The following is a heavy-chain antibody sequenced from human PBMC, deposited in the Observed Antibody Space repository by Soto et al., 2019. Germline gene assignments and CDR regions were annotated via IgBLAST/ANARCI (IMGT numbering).Heavy chain of an antibody. CDR2: IYDTGISGYTPST. Sequence: SETLSLTCTVSGGSITSSYWSWIRRPPGKGLEWIAYIYDTGISGYTPSTSYNPSLKSRVTMSVDTSKSQFSLKLTSVTAADTAVYYCARGEDAFFYYGLDVCGQGLTVTVSS. CDR3: ARGEDAFFYYGLDV. V-gene: IGHV4-59*01. CDR1: GGSITSSY. J-gene: IGHJ6*02.